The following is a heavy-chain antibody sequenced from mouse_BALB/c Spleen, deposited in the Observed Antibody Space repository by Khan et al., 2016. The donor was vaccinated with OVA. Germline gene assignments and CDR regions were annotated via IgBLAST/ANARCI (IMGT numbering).Heavy chain of an antibody. V-gene: IGHV14-3*02. J-gene: IGHJ4*01. Sequence: VQLQQSGTELVKPGASVKLSCTGSGFNIKDTYIQWVKQRPEQGLEWIGRIDPGNGKTIYDPKFQGKATITADTSSNTAYLHLSSLTSEDTVFYYCAFSLLLYAIDYWGQGTSVTVSS. CDR2: IDPGNGKT. CDR1: GFNIKDTY. CDR3: AFSLLLYAIDY. D-gene: IGHD1-2*01.